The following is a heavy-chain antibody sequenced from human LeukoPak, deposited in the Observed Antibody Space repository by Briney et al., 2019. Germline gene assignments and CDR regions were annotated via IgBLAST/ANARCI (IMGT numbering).Heavy chain of an antibody. CDR1: GGSISSGGYY. D-gene: IGHD3-10*01. V-gene: IGHV4-31*03. Sequence: SETLSLTCTVSGGSISSGGYYWSWIRQHPGKGLEWIGYIYYSGSIYYNPSLKSRVTISVDTSKNQFSLKLSSVTAADTAVYYCARSYGSGSYYNDYWGQGTLVTVSS. CDR2: IYYSGSI. J-gene: IGHJ4*02. CDR3: ARSYGSGSYYNDY.